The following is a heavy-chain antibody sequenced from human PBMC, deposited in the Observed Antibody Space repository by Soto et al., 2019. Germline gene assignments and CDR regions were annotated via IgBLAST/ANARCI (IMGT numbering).Heavy chain of an antibody. V-gene: IGHV2-5*02. CDR1: GFSLSTSGVG. D-gene: IGHD3-22*01. J-gene: IGHJ4*02. Sequence: SGPTVVDPTHTLPLTCTFSGFSLSTSGVGVGWIRQPPGKALEWLALIYWDDDKRYSPSLKSRLTITKDTSKNQVVLTMTNMDPVDTATYYCARSNKRGWYYDSSGYYPKPFDYWGQGTLVTVSS. CDR3: ARSNKRGWYYDSSGYYPKPFDY. CDR2: IYWDDDK.